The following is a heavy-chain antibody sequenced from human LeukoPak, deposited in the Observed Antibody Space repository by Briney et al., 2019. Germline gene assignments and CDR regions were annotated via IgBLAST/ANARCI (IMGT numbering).Heavy chain of an antibody. CDR3: AREMPPGVDY. CDR2: IYYSGST. Sequence: PSETLSLTCTVSGGSISSSSYYWGWIRQPPGKGLEWIGSIYYSGSTYYNPSLKSRVTISVNTSKNQFSLKLSSVTAADTAVYYCAREMPPGVDYWGQGTLVTVSS. D-gene: IGHD7-27*01. CDR1: GGSISSSSYY. J-gene: IGHJ4*02. V-gene: IGHV4-39*07.